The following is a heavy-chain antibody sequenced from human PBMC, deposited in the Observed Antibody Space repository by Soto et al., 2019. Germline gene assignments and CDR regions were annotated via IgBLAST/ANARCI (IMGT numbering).Heavy chain of an antibody. D-gene: IGHD6-13*01. Sequence: PGGSLRLSCAASGFTFSSYDMHWVRQATGKGLEWVSAIGTAGDTYYPGSVKGRFTISRENAKNSLYLQMNSLRAGDTAVYYCARAASYYYGMDVWGQGTTVTVSS. J-gene: IGHJ6*02. CDR1: GFTFSSYD. V-gene: IGHV3-13*01. CDR2: IGTAGDT. CDR3: ARAASYYYGMDV.